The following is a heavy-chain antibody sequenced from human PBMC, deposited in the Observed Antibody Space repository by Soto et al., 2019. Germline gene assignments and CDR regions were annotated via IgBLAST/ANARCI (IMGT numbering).Heavy chain of an antibody. D-gene: IGHD3-3*01. V-gene: IGHV1-58*02. CDR1: GFTFTSSA. CDR3: AAGLYYDFWSGYYWFDP. J-gene: IGHJ5*02. CDR2: IVVGSGNT. Sequence: QMPLVQSGPEVKKPGTSVKVSCKASGFTFTSSAMQWVRQARGQRLEWIGWIVVGSGNTNYAQKFQERVTITRDMSTSTAYMELSSLRSEDTAVYYCAAGLYYDFWSGYYWFDPWGQGTLVTVSS.